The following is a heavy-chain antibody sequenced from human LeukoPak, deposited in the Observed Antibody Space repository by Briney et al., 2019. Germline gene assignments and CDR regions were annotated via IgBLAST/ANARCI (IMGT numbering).Heavy chain of an antibody. Sequence: PGGSLRLSCAASGFTFKNSWMSWVRQAPGKGLEWVANINQDGDEKYYVDSVKGRFTISRDDAQTSVYLQLSSLRPEDTAVYYCAKNKGWELPAELDFWGQGTLVTVSS. CDR3: AKNKGWELPAELDF. J-gene: IGHJ4*02. D-gene: IGHD2-15*01. CDR1: GFTFKNSW. CDR2: INQDGDEK. V-gene: IGHV3-7*01.